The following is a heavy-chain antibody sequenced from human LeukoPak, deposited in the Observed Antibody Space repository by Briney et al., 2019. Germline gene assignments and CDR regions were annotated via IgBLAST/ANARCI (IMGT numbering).Heavy chain of an antibody. CDR1: GGSFSGYY. CDR3: AREGGYSYGPKIYYYYYMDV. V-gene: IGHV4-34*01. J-gene: IGHJ6*03. CDR2: INHSGST. Sequence: PSETLSLTCAVYGGSFSGYYWSWIRQPPGKGLEWIGEINHSGSTNYNPSLKSRVTISVDTSKNQFSLRLSSVTAADTAVYYCAREGGYSYGPKIYYYYYMDVWGKGTTVTVSS. D-gene: IGHD5-18*01.